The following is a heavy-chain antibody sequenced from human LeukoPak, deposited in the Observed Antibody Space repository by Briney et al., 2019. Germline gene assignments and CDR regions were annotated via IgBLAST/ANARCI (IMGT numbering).Heavy chain of an antibody. Sequence: GGSLRLSCAASGFTFSSYEMNWVRQAPGKGLEWDSYISSSGSTIYYADSVKGRFTISGDNAKNSLYLQMNSLRAEDTAVYYCARDGLYCSSTSCSNAFYYYYGMDVWGQGTTVTVSS. CDR2: ISSSGSTI. D-gene: IGHD2-2*01. CDR1: GFTFSSYE. J-gene: IGHJ6*02. CDR3: ARDGLYCSSTSCSNAFYYYYGMDV. V-gene: IGHV3-48*03.